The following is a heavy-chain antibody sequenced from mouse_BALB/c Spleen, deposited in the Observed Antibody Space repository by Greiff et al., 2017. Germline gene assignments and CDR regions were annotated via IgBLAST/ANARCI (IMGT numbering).Heavy chain of an antibody. CDR1: GYTFTSYW. D-gene: IGHD2-4*01. J-gene: IGHJ2*01. CDR2: INPSTGYT. Sequence: VPLQQSGAELAKPGASVKMSCKASGYTFTSYWMHWVKQRPGQGLEWIGYINPSTGYTEYNQKFKDKATLTADKSSSTAYMQLSSLTSEDSAVYYCAKIYYDYDGDYWGQGTTLTVSS. V-gene: IGHV1-7*01. CDR3: AKIYYDYDGDY.